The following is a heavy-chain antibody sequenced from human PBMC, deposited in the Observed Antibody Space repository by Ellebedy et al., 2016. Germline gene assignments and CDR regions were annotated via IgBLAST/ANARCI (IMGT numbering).Heavy chain of an antibody. Sequence: SGPTLVKPTQTLTLTCTVSGFSISTSGVVVGWVRQPPGKAPEWLTFIYGNDDKRYSPSLRTRLTITKDSSKNQVVLTLTNMDPVDTATYFCVHRTTVTSVDYWGQGTLVTVSS. CDR1: GFSISTSGVV. J-gene: IGHJ4*02. V-gene: IGHV2-5*01. CDR2: IYGNDDK. D-gene: IGHD4-11*01. CDR3: VHRTTVTSVDY.